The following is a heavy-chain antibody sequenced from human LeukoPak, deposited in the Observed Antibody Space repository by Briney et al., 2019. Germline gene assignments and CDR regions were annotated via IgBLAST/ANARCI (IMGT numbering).Heavy chain of an antibody. CDR3: AREDGYNQRGDAFDI. CDR2: ISSSGSTI. J-gene: IGHJ3*02. D-gene: IGHD5-24*01. V-gene: IGHV3-48*03. CDR1: GFTFSSYE. Sequence: GGSLRLSCAASGFTFSSYEMNWVRQAPGEGLEWVSYISSSGSTIYYADSVKGRFTISRDNAKNSLYLQMNSLRAEDTAVYYCAREDGYNQRGDAFDIWGQGTMVTVSS.